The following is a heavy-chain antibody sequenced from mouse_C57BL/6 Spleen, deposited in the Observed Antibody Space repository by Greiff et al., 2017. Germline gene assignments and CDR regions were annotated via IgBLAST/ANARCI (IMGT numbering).Heavy chain of an antibody. CDR1: GFTFSNYW. CDR3: TERPPFAY. J-gene: IGHJ3*01. CDR2: IRLKSDNYAT. V-gene: IGHV6-3*01. Sequence: EVQVVESGGGLVQPGGSMKLSCVASGFTFSNYWMNWVRQSPEKGLEWVAQIRLKSDNYATHYAESVKGRFTISRDDSKSSVYLQMNNLRAEDTGIYYCTERPPFAYWGQGTLVTVSA.